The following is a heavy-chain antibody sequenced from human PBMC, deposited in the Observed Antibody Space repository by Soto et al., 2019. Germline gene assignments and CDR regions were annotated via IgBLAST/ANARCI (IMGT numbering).Heavy chain of an antibody. D-gene: IGHD6-13*01. CDR2: IYYTGST. CDR1: GGSISTDDHY. V-gene: IGHV4-30-4*01. Sequence: QAQLQESGPGLVKPSQTLSLTCTVPGGSISTDDHYWSWIRPPPWKGLEWIGYIYYTGSTHYNPSLKSRLFTSLDTSKNQFSLHLTSVTAADTAVYYCASLRSRWNIDYWGQGTLVTVSS. J-gene: IGHJ4*02. CDR3: ASLRSRWNIDY.